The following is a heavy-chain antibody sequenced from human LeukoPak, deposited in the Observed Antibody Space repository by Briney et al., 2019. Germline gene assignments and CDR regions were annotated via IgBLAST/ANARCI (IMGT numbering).Heavy chain of an antibody. J-gene: IGHJ4*02. CDR1: GFTFSSYG. Sequence: GGSLRLSCAASGFTFSSYGMHWVRQAPGKGLEWVAVIWYDGSNKYYADSVKGRFTISRDNSKNTLYLQMNSLRAEDTAVYYCATPAHYCSGGSCYSNWGQGTLVTVSS. CDR3: ATPAHYCSGGSCYSN. CDR2: IWYDGSNK. V-gene: IGHV3-30*02. D-gene: IGHD2-15*01.